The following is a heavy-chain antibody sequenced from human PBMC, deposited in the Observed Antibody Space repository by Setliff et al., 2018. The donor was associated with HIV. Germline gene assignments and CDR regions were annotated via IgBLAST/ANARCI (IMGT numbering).Heavy chain of an antibody. CDR1: AYSINSGYY. CDR2: IYYSGST. CDR3: ARLGEHDTGDLDV. V-gene: IGHV4-38-2*01. D-gene: IGHD1-1*01. J-gene: IGHJ6*04. Sequence: SETLSLTCAVSAYSINSGYYWSWIRQPPGKGLEWIGSIYYSGSTYYNPSLKSRVTISVETSKNQFSLKLSSVTAADTAVYYCARLGEHDTGDLDVWGKGTTVTVSS.